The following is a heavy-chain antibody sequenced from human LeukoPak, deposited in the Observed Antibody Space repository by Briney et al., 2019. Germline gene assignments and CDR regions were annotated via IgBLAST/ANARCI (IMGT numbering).Heavy chain of an antibody. J-gene: IGHJ4*02. Sequence: ASVKVSCKASGYTFTGYYMHWVRQAPGQGLEWMGRINPNSGGTNYAQKFQGRVTMTRDTSISTAYVELSRLRSDDTAVYYCARDASGFATGTTSFDYWGQGTLVTVSS. V-gene: IGHV1-2*06. CDR3: ARDASGFATGTTSFDY. CDR2: INPNSGGT. D-gene: IGHD1-7*01. CDR1: GYTFTGYY.